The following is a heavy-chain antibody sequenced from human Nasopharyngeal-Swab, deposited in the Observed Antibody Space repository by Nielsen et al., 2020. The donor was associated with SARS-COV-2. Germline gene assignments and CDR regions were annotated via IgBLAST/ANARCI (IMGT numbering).Heavy chain of an antibody. CDR2: IYWDDDK. Sequence: WIRQPPGKALEWLALIYWDDDKYYSTSLKTRLTISKDTSKNQVVLTMTNMDPVDTATDYCARNSADYDILTGYYKVPVNPPDVWGQGTTVTVSS. V-gene: IGHV2-70*01. J-gene: IGHJ6*02. D-gene: IGHD3-9*01. CDR3: ARNSADYDILTGYYKVPVNPPDV.